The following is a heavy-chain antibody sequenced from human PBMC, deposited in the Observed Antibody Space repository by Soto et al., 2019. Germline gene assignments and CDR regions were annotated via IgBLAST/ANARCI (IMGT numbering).Heavy chain of an antibody. CDR3: AGVRGSSWFDP. V-gene: IGHV4-30-4*01. CDR2: INYSRST. D-gene: IGHD1-26*01. CDR1: GGSISSGDYY. Sequence: QVQLQESGPGLVKPSQTLSLTCTVSGGSISSGDYYWSWIRQPPGKGLEWIGYINYSRSTHYNPSLKCRVTISADTCKDQFALRRRCVTAADTAVYYCAGVRGSSWFDPWGQGTLVTVSS. J-gene: IGHJ5*02.